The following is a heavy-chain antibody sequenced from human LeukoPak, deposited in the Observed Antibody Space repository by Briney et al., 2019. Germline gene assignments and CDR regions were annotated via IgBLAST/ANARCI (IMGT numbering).Heavy chain of an antibody. CDR2: MNPNSGNT. D-gene: IGHD3-16*02. V-gene: IGHV1-8*01. CDR3: ARSFGITFGGVILAPFDY. CDR1: GYTFTSYD. Sequence: ASVKVSCKASGYTFTSYDINWVRQATGQGLERMGWMNPNSGNTGYAQKFQGRVTMTRNTSISTAYMELSSLRSEDTAVYYCARSFGITFGGVILAPFDYWGQGTLVTVSS. J-gene: IGHJ4*02.